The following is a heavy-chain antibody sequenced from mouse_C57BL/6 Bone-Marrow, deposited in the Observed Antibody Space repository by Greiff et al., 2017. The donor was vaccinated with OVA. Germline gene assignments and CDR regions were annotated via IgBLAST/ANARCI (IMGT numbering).Heavy chain of an antibody. D-gene: IGHD1-1*01. CDR1: GYTFTDYY. Sequence: EVQLQQSGPELVKPGASVKISCKASGYTFTDYYMNWVKQSHGKSLEWIGDINPNNGGTSYNQKFKGKATLTVDKSSSTAYMELRRLTAEDSAVYYCARDGSRYYAMDYWGQGTSVTVSS. CDR2: INPNNGGT. CDR3: ARDGSRYYAMDY. V-gene: IGHV1-26*01. J-gene: IGHJ4*01.